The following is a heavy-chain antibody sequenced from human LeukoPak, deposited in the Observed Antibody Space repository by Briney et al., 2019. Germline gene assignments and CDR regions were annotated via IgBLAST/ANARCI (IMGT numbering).Heavy chain of an antibody. CDR3: ARGRRDGYNLEYFDK. J-gene: IGHJ4*02. CDR1: GGSVTSSSYY. Sequence: SSETLSLTCTVSGGSVTSSSYYWGWIRQPPGKGLQWIGSFYYSGSTYYNPSLKSRVTIYVDTSKNQFSLKLSSVTAADTAVYYCARGRRDGYNLEYFDKWGQGTLVTVSS. CDR2: FYYSGST. V-gene: IGHV4-39*01. D-gene: IGHD5-24*01.